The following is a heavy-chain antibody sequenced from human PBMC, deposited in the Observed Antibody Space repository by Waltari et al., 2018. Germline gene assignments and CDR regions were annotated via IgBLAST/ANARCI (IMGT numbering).Heavy chain of an antibody. CDR2: IIPILGIA. J-gene: IGHJ5*02. D-gene: IGHD3-16*01. CDR1: GGTFSSYA. V-gene: IGHV1-69*09. Sequence: QVQLVQSGAEVKKPGSSVKVSCKASGGTFSSYAISWVRQAPGQGLEWMGRIIPILGIANYAQKFQGRVTITADESTSTAYMELSSLRSEDTAVYYCARDRAKGDGGWFDPWGQGTLVTVSS. CDR3: ARDRAKGDGGWFDP.